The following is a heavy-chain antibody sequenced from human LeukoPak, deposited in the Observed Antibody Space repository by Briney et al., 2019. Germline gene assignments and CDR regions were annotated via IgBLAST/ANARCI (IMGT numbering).Heavy chain of an antibody. Sequence: ASVKVSCKASGYTFTSYGISWVRQAPGQGLEWMGWISAYNGNTNYAQKLQGRVTMTTDTSTSTAYMELRSLRSDDTAVYYCARGDAYYDSSGYYPSDHWGQGTLVTVSS. J-gene: IGHJ4*02. D-gene: IGHD3-22*01. CDR3: ARGDAYYDSSGYYPSDH. CDR2: ISAYNGNT. V-gene: IGHV1-18*01. CDR1: GYTFTSYG.